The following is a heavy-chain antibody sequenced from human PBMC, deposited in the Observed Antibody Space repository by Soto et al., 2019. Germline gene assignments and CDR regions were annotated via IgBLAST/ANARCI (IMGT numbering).Heavy chain of an antibody. CDR2: IKSKNDGGTT. Sequence: PGGSLRLSCAASGLTFSNAWMNWVRQAPGKGLEWVGRIKSKNDGGTTEYNAPVKGRFTISRDDSKDTLYLQMNSLKTEDTALYYCTTDAEWGIWGQGTMVTVS. CDR3: TTDAEWGI. V-gene: IGHV3-15*07. D-gene: IGHD2-8*01. CDR1: GLTFSNAW. J-gene: IGHJ3*02.